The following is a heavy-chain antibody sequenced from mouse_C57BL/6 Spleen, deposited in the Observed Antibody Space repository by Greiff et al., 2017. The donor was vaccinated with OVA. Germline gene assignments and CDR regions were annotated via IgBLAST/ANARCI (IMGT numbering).Heavy chain of an antibody. J-gene: IGHJ4*01. CDR2: INPSSGYT. Sequence: VQLQQSGAELARPGASVKMSCKASGYTFTSYTMHWVQQRPGQGLEWIGYINPSSGYTKYNQKFKDKATLTADKSSSTAYMQLSSLTSEDSAVYYWARRTYDAMDYWGQGTSDTVSS. CDR1: GYTFTSYT. CDR3: ARRTYDAMDY. D-gene: IGHD5-1*01. V-gene: IGHV1-4*01.